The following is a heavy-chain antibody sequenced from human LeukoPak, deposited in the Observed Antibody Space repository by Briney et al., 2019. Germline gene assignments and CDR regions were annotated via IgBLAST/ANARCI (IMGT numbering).Heavy chain of an antibody. CDR3: ARDRHWNQGNFDY. CDR1: GYTFTSYY. CDR2: INPSGGST. V-gene: IGHV1-46*01. D-gene: IGHD1-1*01. J-gene: IGHJ4*02. Sequence: GPSVKVSCKASGYTFTSYYMYWVRQAPGQGLEWMGIINPSGGSTSSAQKFQDKITMTSDTSTSTVYMELRSLRSEDTAVYYCARDRHWNQGNFDYWGQGTLVTVSS.